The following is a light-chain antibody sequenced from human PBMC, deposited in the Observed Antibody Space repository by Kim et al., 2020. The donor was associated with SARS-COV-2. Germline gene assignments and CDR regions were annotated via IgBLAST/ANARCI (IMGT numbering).Light chain of an antibody. CDR3: LLYYSGVRV. J-gene: IGLJ3*02. V-gene: IGLV7-46*01. CDR2: DQS. CDR1: TGAVTSGNY. Sequence: PGGTVTLTCGSSTGAVTSGNYPYWFQQKPGQAPKTLIYDQSVKHSWTPARFSGSLLGGKAALTLSGAQPEDEADYYCLLYYSGVRVFGGGTKVTVL.